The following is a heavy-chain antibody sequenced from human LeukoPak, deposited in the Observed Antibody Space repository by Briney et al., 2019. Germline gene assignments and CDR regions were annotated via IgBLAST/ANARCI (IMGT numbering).Heavy chain of an antibody. D-gene: IGHD6-19*01. CDR2: FTPSGGGT. CDR3: ARYSSGSLDY. CDR1: GYTFTSYY. J-gene: IGHJ4*02. V-gene: IGHV1-46*01. Sequence: ASVRVSCTASGYTFTSYYLHWVRQAPGQGLEWMGIFTPSGGGTSYAQKFQDRVTMTRDTSTSTVYMELSSLRSDDTAVYYCARYSSGSLDYWGQGTLVTVSS.